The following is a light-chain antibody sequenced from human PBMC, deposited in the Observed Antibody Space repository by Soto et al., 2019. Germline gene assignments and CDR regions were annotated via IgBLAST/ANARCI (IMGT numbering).Light chain of an antibody. V-gene: IGKV3-20*01. CDR3: QQYGTSPWT. CDR2: GAS. Sequence: EIVLTQSPGTVSLSPGERATLSCRASQSVSSSYLAWYQQKPGQAPRLLIYGASSRATGIPDRFGGSGSGTDFTLTISGLEPEDFAVYYCQQYGTSPWTFSQGTKVDI. J-gene: IGKJ1*01. CDR1: QSVSSSY.